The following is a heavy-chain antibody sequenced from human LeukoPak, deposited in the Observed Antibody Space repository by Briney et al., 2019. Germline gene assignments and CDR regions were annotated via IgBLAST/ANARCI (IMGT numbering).Heavy chain of an antibody. J-gene: IGHJ4*02. CDR3: ARPGDYGDYVLPGY. D-gene: IGHD4-17*01. CDR2: INHSGST. V-gene: IGHV4-34*01. CDR1: GGSFSGYY. Sequence: SETLSLTCAVYGGSFSGYYWSWIRQPPGKGLEWIGEINHSGSTNYNPSLKSRVTISVDTSKNQFSLKLSSVTAADTAVYYCARPGDYGDYVLPGYWGQGTLVTVSS.